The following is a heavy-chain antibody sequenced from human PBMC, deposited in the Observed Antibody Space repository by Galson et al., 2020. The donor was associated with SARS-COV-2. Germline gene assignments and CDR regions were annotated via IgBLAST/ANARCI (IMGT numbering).Heavy chain of an antibody. CDR2: LSYSGST. V-gene: IGHV4-39*07. CDR3: ARDRRDRSQGSGSYYQRNWFDA. D-gene: IGHD3-10*01. J-gene: IGHJ5*02. Sequence: SETLSLTCTVSGVSVTDTPYYWGWIRQPPGKGLEWIGSLSYSGSTYYSLSLKSRVTMSIDTSQNQFSLKLHSVTAADTALYDCARDRRDRSQGSGSYYQRNWFDAWGQGALVTVSS. CDR1: GVSVTDTPYY.